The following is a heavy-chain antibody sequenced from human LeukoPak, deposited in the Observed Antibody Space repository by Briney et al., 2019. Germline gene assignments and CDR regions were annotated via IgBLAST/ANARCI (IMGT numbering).Heavy chain of an antibody. CDR1: GYTFTGYY. V-gene: IGHV1-2*02. CDR3: ASEYNWNDN. J-gene: IGHJ5*02. CDR2: INPNSGGT. Sequence: ASVKVSCKASGYTFTGYYMHWVRQAPGQGLEWMGCINPNSGGTNYAQKFQGRVTMTRDRSITTAYMELSSRRYDDTAVYYCASEYNWNDNWGQGTLVTVS.